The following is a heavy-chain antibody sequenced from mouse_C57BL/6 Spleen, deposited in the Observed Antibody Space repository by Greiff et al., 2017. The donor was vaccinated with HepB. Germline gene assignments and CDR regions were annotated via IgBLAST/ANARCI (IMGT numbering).Heavy chain of an antibody. V-gene: IGHV1-76*01. J-gene: IGHJ2*01. CDR3: ARGGYSDY. Sequence: VQLQQSGAELVRPGASVKLSCKASGYTFTDYYINWVKQRPGQGLEWIARIYPGSGNTYYNEKFKGKATLTAEKSSSTAYMQLSSLTSEDSAVYFCARGGYSDYWGQGTTLTVSS. CDR2: IYPGSGNT. CDR1: GYTFTDYY.